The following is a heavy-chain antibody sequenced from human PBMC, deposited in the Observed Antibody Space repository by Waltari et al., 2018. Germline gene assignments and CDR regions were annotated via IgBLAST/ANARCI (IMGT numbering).Heavy chain of an antibody. CDR3: AREGGGPFITIFGVGSYGMDV. J-gene: IGHJ6*02. CDR1: GGAISSGSYY. Sequence: QVQLQESGPGLVKPSQTLSLNCTVSGGAISSGSYYWSWIRQPPGQGTEWIGRIYTSGRTNSHPSRTSRVTRSVAPSKNRFPLKLGSVTAADTALYYCAREGGGPFITIFGVGSYGMDVWGQGTTVTVSS. CDR2: IYTSGRT. D-gene: IGHD3-3*01. V-gene: IGHV4-61*02.